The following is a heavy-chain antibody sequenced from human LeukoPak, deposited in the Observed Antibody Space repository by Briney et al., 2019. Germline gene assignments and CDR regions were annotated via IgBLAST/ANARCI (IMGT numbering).Heavy chain of an antibody. D-gene: IGHD5-24*01. CDR3: AGARVADGYHPPPFDY. CDR1: GDSVSSSGAA. CDR2: TYYRSKWYN. V-gene: IGHV6-1*01. Sequence: SQTLSLTCAISGDSVSSSGAAWNWIRQSPSRGLEWLGRTYYRSKWYNDYAVSVKSRITITPDTSKNQFSLQLNSVTPEDTAVYFCAGARVADGYHPPPFDYWGQGTLLTVSS. J-gene: IGHJ4*02.